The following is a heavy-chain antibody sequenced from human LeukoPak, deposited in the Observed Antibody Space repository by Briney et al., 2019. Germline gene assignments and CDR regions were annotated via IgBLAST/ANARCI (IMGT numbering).Heavy chain of an antibody. CDR1: GYTFTGYY. D-gene: IGHD3-9*01. J-gene: IGHJ5*02. V-gene: IGHV1-2*02. Sequence: ASVKVSCKASGYTFTGYYMHWVRQAPAQGLEWMGWINPNSGGTNYAQKVQGRVTMTRDTSISTAYMELSRLRSDDTAVYYCARDPREYYDILTGYLSSWFDPWGQGTLVTVSS. CDR2: INPNSGGT. CDR3: ARDPREYYDILTGYLSSWFDP.